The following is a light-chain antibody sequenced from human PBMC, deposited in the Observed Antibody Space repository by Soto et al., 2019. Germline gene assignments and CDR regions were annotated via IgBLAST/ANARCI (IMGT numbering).Light chain of an antibody. V-gene: IGKV1-5*01. Sequence: IELTPSPSTLSASVGHTVVITCRASQSISKWLGWYQQKPGKAPKFLIYDASTLESGVPSRLSGSGSGTEFTLTISSMQPEDFATFYCQQYSTFPRTLAQGTKV. CDR2: DAS. J-gene: IGKJ1*01. CDR3: QQYSTFPRT. CDR1: QSISKW.